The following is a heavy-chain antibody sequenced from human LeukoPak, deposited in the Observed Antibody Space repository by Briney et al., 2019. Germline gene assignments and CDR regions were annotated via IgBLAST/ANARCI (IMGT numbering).Heavy chain of an antibody. V-gene: IGHV4-4*07. CDR2: IQSSGTT. Sequence: SETLSLICTVSGGSISTYYWSWIRQSAGKGLEWIARIQSSGTTNYNPSLKSRVTMSVDTSKNQFSLKLSSVTAADTAVYYCARRNSGTHTFDYWGQGTLVTVSS. D-gene: IGHD1/OR15-1a*01. CDR3: ARRNSGTHTFDY. J-gene: IGHJ4*02. CDR1: GGSISTYY.